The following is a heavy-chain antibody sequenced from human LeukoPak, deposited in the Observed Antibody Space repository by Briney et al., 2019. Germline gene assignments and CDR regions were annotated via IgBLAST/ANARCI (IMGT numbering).Heavy chain of an antibody. Sequence: SETLSLTCTVSGGSISSYYWSWIRQPPGEGLEWIGYIYYSGSTNYNPSLKGRVTISVDTSKNQFSLKLSSVTAADTAVYYCARHKYSSSWYYYYYGMDVWGQGTTVTVSS. CDR1: GGSISSYY. CDR3: ARHKYSSSWYYYYYGMDV. D-gene: IGHD6-13*01. CDR2: IYYSGST. J-gene: IGHJ6*02. V-gene: IGHV4-59*08.